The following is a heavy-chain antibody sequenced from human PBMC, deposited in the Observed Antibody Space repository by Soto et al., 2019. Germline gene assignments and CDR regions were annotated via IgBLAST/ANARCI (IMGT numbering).Heavy chain of an antibody. CDR2: INPNSGGT. D-gene: IGHD3-22*01. CDR3: ARECDFHDSSGYEDYYYVMDV. Sequence: ASVKVSCKASGYTFTGYDMHWVRQAPGQGLEWMGWINPNSGGTNYAQKFQGRVTMTRDTSISTAYMELSRLRSDDTAVYYCARECDFHDSSGYEDYYYVMDVWGQGTTDTVSS. V-gene: IGHV1-2*02. CDR1: GYTFTGYD. J-gene: IGHJ6*02.